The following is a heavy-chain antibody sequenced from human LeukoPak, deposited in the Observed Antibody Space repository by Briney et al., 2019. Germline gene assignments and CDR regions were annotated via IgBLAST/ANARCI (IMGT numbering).Heavy chain of an antibody. Sequence: PSETLSLTCAVSAASISNYYWSWIRQPPGKGLEWIGYISPSGSTNYNPSLKSRVSISLDTSKNRFSLNLNFVTAADTAVYYCASPRSGYRYTFDYWGQGALVTVSS. CDR1: AASISNYY. D-gene: IGHD3-22*01. J-gene: IGHJ4*02. CDR3: ASPRSGYRYTFDY. V-gene: IGHV4-4*09. CDR2: ISPSGST.